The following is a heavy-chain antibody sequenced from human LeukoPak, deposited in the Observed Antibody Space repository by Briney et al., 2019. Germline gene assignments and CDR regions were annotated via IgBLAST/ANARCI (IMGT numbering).Heavy chain of an antibody. CDR2: ISGSGGST. CDR3: AKEPRSSWNDGVDY. Sequence: GGSLRLSCAASGFTFSSYAMSWVRPAPGKGLEWVAAISGSGGSTYHADSVKGRFTISRDNSKNTLYLQMNSLRAEDTAVYYCAKEPRSSWNDGVDYWGQGTLVTVSS. J-gene: IGHJ4*02. D-gene: IGHD1-1*01. V-gene: IGHV3-23*01. CDR1: GFTFSSYA.